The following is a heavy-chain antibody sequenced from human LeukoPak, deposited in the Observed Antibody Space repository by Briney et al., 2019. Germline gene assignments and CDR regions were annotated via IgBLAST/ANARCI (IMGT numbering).Heavy chain of an antibody. CDR3: AAFSHKGV. CDR1: GFTPGNNY. CDR2: IYSAGST. V-gene: IGHV3-66*01. J-gene: IGHJ6*02. D-gene: IGHD3-3*02. Sequence: QPGGSLRLSCAASGFTPGNNYMSWVRQAPGKGLEWLSLIYSAGSTYYADSVSSSFTISRDSSKNTLFLQLNSLRAEDTAVYYCAAFSHKGVWGQGTTVTVS.